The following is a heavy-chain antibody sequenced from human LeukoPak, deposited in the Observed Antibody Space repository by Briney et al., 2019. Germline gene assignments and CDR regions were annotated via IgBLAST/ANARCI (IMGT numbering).Heavy chain of an antibody. J-gene: IGHJ4*02. CDR2: IYYSGST. CDR3: ARLVGDVTTWDC. Sequence: SETLSLTCTVSGGSISSYYWSWIRQPPGKGLEWIGYIYYSGSTNYNPSLKSRVTISVDTSKNQFSLKLSSVTAADTAVYYCARLVGDVTTWDCWGQGTLVTVSS. CDR1: GGSISSYY. V-gene: IGHV4-59*01. D-gene: IGHD1-26*01.